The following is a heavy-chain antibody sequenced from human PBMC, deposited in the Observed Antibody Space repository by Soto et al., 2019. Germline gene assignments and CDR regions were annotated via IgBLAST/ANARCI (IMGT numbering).Heavy chain of an antibody. CDR3: ARDRATIFGVVIKAPYGMDV. J-gene: IGHJ6*02. D-gene: IGHD3-3*01. V-gene: IGHV1-69*13. CDR2: TIPIFGTA. CDR1: GVTFSSYA. Sequence: GASVKVSCKASGVTFSSYAVSWVRQAPGQGLEWMGGTIPIFGTANYAQKFQGRVTITADESTSTAYMELSSLRSEDTAVYYCARDRATIFGVVIKAPYGMDVWGQGTTVTVSS.